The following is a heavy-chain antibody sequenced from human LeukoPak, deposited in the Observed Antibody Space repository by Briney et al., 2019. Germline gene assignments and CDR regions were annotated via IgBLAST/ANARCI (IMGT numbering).Heavy chain of an antibody. Sequence: RRSLTLACATSGLTSSSYAMSWFRQAPGKGLESVSGISGSGGSTYYADSVKGRFTISRDNSKNTLYLQMNSLRAEDTAVYYCAKDLRLHYWGQGTLVTVSS. CDR3: AKDLRLHY. CDR2: ISGSGGST. D-gene: IGHD5-12*01. J-gene: IGHJ4*02. CDR1: GLTSSSYA. V-gene: IGHV3-23*01.